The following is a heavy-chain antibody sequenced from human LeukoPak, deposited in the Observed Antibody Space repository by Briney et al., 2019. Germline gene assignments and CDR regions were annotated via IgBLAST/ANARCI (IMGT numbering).Heavy chain of an antibody. CDR1: GYTFTSYD. D-gene: IGHD3-10*01. Sequence: GASVKVSCKASGYTFTSYDISWVRQAPGQGLEWMGGIIPIFGTANYAQKFQGRVTITADKSTSTAHMELSSLRSEDTAVYYCARVGWGVHYYYYYYMDVWGKGTTVTVSS. V-gene: IGHV1-69*06. CDR3: ARVGWGVHYYYYYYMDV. CDR2: IIPIFGTA. J-gene: IGHJ6*03.